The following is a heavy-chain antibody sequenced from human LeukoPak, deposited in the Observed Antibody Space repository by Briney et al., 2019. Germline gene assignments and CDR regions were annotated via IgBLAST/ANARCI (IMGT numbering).Heavy chain of an antibody. CDR1: GSTFSSYW. V-gene: IGHV3-74*01. Sequence: GGSLRLSCAASGSTFSSYWMHWVRQAPGKGLVWVSRINSDGSSTSYADSVKGRFTISRDNAKNTLYLQMNSLRAEDTAVYYCASTYYYDSSGYLLDYWGQGTLVTVSS. D-gene: IGHD3-22*01. J-gene: IGHJ4*02. CDR2: INSDGSST. CDR3: ASTYYYDSSGYLLDY.